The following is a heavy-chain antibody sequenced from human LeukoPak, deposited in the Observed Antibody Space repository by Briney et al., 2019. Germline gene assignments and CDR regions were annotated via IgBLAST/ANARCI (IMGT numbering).Heavy chain of an antibody. J-gene: IGHJ4*02. V-gene: IGHV3-11*01. CDR3: ARVAAAGTDFDY. D-gene: IGHD6-13*01. Sequence: PGGSLRLSCAASGFTFSDYYMSWIRQAPGNGLEWVSYISSSGSTIYYADSVKGRFSISRDNAKNSLYLQMNSLRAEDTAVYYCARVAAAGTDFDYWGQGTLVTVSS. CDR1: GFTFSDYY. CDR2: ISSSGSTI.